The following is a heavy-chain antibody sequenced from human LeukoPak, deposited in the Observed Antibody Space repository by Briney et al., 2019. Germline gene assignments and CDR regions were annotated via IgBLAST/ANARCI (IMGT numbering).Heavy chain of an antibody. CDR1: GGSLSGYY. CDR3: ARSEESIAVAGTFDY. D-gene: IGHD6-19*01. J-gene: IGHJ4*02. V-gene: IGHV4-34*01. CDR2: ITHSGST. Sequence: SETLSLTCAVYGGSLSGYYWSWIRQPPGKGLEWIGEITHSGSTNYNPSLKSRVTISVDTSKNQFSLKLSSVTAADTAVYYCARSEESIAVAGTFDYWGQGTLVTVSS.